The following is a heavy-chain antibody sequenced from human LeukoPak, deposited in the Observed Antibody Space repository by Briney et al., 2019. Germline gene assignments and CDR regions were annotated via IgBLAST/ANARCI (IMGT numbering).Heavy chain of an antibody. CDR2: IYHSGSA. CDR3: ARGRSITISSFDP. CDR1: GGSISSNNW. D-gene: IGHD3-3*01. J-gene: IGHJ5*02. Sequence: SETLSLTCGVSGGSISSNNWWSWVRQPPGQGLEWIGEIYHSGSANYNPSLKSRVTISVDKSKNQLSLKLISVTAADTAVYYCARGRSITISSFDPWGQGTLVTVSS. V-gene: IGHV4-4*02.